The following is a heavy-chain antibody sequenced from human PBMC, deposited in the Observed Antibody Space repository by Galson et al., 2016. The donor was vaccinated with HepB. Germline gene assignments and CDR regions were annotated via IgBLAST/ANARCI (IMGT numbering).Heavy chain of an antibody. CDR3: ARGVGYGDYTFDV. J-gene: IGHJ3*01. Sequence: SLRLSCAASGFTFRGYGMHWVRQAPGKGLEWVALIRSDGSISYYADSVKGRFTISRDNSKNTLDLQMNSLRPEDTAVYYCARGVGYGDYTFDVWGQGTVVIVSS. CDR2: IRSDGSIS. D-gene: IGHD4-17*01. CDR1: GFTFRGYG. V-gene: IGHV3-33*01.